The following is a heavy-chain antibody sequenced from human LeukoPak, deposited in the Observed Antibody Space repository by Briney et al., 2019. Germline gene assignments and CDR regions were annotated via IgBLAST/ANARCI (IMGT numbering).Heavy chain of an antibody. Sequence: SETLSLTCTVSGGSISSSSYYWGWIRQPPGKGLEWIGSIYYSGSTYYNPSLKSRVTISVDTSKNQFSLKLSSVTAADTTVYYCARQSYDSSGYYTGFQHWGQGTLVTVSS. D-gene: IGHD3-22*01. J-gene: IGHJ1*01. CDR3: ARQSYDSSGYYTGFQH. CDR1: GGSISSSSYY. V-gene: IGHV4-39*01. CDR2: IYYSGST.